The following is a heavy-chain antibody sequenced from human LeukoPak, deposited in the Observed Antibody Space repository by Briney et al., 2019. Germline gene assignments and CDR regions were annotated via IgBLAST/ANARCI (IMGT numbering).Heavy chain of an antibody. J-gene: IGHJ4*02. CDR3: AKGFYHVGATTVYDY. CDR1: GFTVSSKS. V-gene: IGHV3-53*01. Sequence: GGSLRLSCAASGFTVSSKSMSWVRQAPGKGLEWVSVIYSGGTTYNADSVKGRFTISRDTSKNTLYLQMNSLRAEDTAVYYCAKGFYHVGATTVYDYWGQGTLVTVSS. CDR2: IYSGGTT. D-gene: IGHD1-26*01.